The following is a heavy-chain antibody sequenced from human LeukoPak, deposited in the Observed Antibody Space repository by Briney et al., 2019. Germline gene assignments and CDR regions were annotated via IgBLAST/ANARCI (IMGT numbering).Heavy chain of an antibody. V-gene: IGHV4-59*01. J-gene: IGHJ4*02. CDR1: GGSISNYY. CDR3: AGAPRGPFYF. CDR2: IFYSGNT. Sequence: SETLSLTCTVSGGSISNYYWTWIRQPRGKGLEWIGYIFYSGNTNYNPSLKSRVTISVDTPKNQFSLKLTSVTAADTAVYYCAGAPRGPFYFWGQGTLVTVSS.